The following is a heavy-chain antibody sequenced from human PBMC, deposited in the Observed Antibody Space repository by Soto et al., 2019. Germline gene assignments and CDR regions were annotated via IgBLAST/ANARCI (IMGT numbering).Heavy chain of an antibody. V-gene: IGHV3-23*01. Sequence: EVQLLESGGGLVQPGGSLRLSCAASGFTFSNYAFSWVRQAPGKGLEWVSVISGGGDATYYPDSVKGRFTTSRDNSKNTVYLQMNSLRAEDTAVYYCARKIVESRTFPALYYFDYWGQGTTVTVSS. J-gene: IGHJ4*01. CDR2: ISGGGDAT. D-gene: IGHD1-26*01. CDR1: GFTFSNYA. CDR3: ARKIVESRTFPALYYFDY.